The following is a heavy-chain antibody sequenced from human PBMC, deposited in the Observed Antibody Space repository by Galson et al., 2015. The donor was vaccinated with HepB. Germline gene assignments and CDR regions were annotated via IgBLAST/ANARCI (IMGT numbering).Heavy chain of an antibody. J-gene: IGHJ5*02. CDR1: GGTFSSYT. CDR3: ARDRDGFFWFDP. Sequence: SVKVSCKASGGTFSSYTISWVRQAPGQGLEWMGRIIPILGIANYAQKFQGRVTITADKSTSTAYMELSSLRSEDTAVYYCARDRDGFFWFDPWGQGTLVTVSS. V-gene: IGHV1-69*04. D-gene: IGHD5-24*01. CDR2: IIPILGIA.